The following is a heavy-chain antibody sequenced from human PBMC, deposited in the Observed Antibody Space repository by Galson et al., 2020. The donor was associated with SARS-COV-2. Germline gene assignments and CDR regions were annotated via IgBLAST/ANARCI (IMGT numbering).Heavy chain of an antibody. CDR2: INPSGGST. V-gene: IGHV1-46*01. J-gene: IGHJ6*02. CDR1: GYTFTSYY. D-gene: IGHD1-20*01. CDR3: ARDLTGTTGLDYYYGMDV. Sequence: ASVKVSCKASGYTFTSYYMHWVRQAPGQGLEWMGIINPSGGSTSYAQKFQGRVTMTRDTSTSTVYMELSSLRSEDTAVYYCARDLTGTTGLDYYYGMDVWGQGTTVTVSS.